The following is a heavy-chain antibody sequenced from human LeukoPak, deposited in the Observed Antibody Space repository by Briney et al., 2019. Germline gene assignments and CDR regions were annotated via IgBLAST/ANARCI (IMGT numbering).Heavy chain of an antibody. J-gene: IGHJ4*02. CDR1: GYTFTGYY. CDR3: ARGCSESIVVVVAATQWGDIDY. V-gene: IGHV1-2*06. CDR2: INPNSGGT. Sequence: ASVKVSCKASGYTFTGYYMHWLRQAPEQGLEWMGRINPNSGGTNYAQKFQGRVTMTRDTSISTAYMELSRLRSDDTAVYYCARGCSESIVVVVAATQWGDIDYWGQGTLVTVSS. D-gene: IGHD2-15*01.